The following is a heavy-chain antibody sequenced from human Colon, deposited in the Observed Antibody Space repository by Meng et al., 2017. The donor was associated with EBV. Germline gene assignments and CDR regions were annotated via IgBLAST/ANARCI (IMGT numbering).Heavy chain of an antibody. CDR2: IYYKGST. CDR3: ARRRYYYGSGSYHSYYFDY. J-gene: IGHJ4*02. V-gene: IGHV4-39*01. D-gene: IGHD3-10*01. CDR1: RVSTSSSRYD. Sequence: EEGQGLVKPSGTGPLPCTCSRVSTSSSRYDWGWSRQPPGKGLEWIGSIYYKGSTYNNPSLKSRVTISVDTSKNQFSLKLNSVTAADTAVYYCARRRYYYGSGSYHSYYFDYWGQGALVTVSS.